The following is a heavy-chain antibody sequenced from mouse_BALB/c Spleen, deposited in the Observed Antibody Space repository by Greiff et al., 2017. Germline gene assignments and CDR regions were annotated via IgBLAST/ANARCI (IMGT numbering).Heavy chain of an antibody. V-gene: IGHV5-6-4*01. CDR2: ISSGGSYT. Sequence: EVQRVESGGGLVKPGGSLKLSCAASGFTFSSYTMSWVRQTPEKRLEWVATISSGGSYTYYPDSVKGRFTISRDNAKNTLYLQMSSLKSEDTAMYYCARDYGNFYWYFDVWGAGTTVTVSS. J-gene: IGHJ1*01. CDR1: GFTFSSYT. D-gene: IGHD2-1*01. CDR3: ARDYGNFYWYFDV.